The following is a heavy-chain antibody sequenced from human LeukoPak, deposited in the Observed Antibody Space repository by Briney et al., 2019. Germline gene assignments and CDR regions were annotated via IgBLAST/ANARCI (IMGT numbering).Heavy chain of an antibody. CDR1: GFTFSSYG. CDR2: ISYDGSNK. V-gene: IGHV3-30*03. D-gene: IGHD3-10*01. J-gene: IGHJ3*02. CDR3: ARAGLSGTLLGAFDI. Sequence: GGSLRLSCAASGFTFSSYGMHWVRQAPGKGLEWVAVISYDGSNKYYADSVKGRFTISRDNSKNTLYLQMNSLRAEDTAVYYCARAGLSGTLLGAFDIWGQGTMVTVSS.